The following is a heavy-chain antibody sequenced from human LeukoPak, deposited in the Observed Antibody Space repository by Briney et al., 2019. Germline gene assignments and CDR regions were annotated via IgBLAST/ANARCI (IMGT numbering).Heavy chain of an antibody. CDR1: GFTLSNYG. Sequence: PGRSLRLSCAASGFTLSNYGMHWVRQAPGKGLGWVAAIWHDGSRKYYAESVKGRFTISRDNARNTVYVQMDSLRAEDTAVYYCARDEGDSSGYYPGLWGQGTLVTVSS. V-gene: IGHV3-33*01. CDR2: IWHDGSRK. CDR3: ARDEGDSSGYYPGL. J-gene: IGHJ1*01. D-gene: IGHD3-22*01.